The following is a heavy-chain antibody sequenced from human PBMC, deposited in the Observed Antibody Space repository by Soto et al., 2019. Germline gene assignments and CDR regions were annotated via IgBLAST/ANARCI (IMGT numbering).Heavy chain of an antibody. CDR3: ARDTADYDFWSGVSNNWFDP. CDR1: GCSISSGGYY. J-gene: IGHJ5*02. D-gene: IGHD3-3*01. Sequence: SETLSLTCPFSGCSISSGGYYWSWIRQHPGKGLEWIGYIYYSGSTYYNPSLKSRVTISVDTSKNQFSLKLSSVTAADTAVYYCARDTADYDFWSGVSNNWFDPWGQGTLVTVSS. V-gene: IGHV4-31*03. CDR2: IYYSGST.